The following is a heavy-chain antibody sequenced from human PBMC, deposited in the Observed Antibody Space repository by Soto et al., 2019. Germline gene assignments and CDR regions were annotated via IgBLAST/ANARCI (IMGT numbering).Heavy chain of an antibody. CDR3: AKGTRVTIDY. CDR1: GFTFSSYG. Sequence: QVQLVESGGGVVQPGRSLRLSCAASGFTFSSYGMHWVRQAPGKGLEWVAVISYDGSNKYYADSVKGRFTISRDNSKNTLYLQMNSLRAEDTAVYYCAKGTRVTIDYWGQGTLVTVSS. J-gene: IGHJ4*02. D-gene: IGHD5-18*01. V-gene: IGHV3-30*18. CDR2: ISYDGSNK.